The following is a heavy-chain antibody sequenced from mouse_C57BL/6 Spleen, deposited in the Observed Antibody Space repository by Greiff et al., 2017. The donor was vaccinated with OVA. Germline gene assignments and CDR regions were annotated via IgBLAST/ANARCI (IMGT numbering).Heavy chain of an antibody. CDR3: AESDDCDRGDFDY. Sequence: QVQLQQPGAELVKPGASVKLSCKASGYAFTSYWMQWVKQRPGKGLEWIGEIYPSDSYTNYNRKFKGKAKLTVDTSSSTAYMQRSSLTYEDSAVYYCAESDDCDRGDFDYWGQGTTVTVSS. CDR2: IYPSDSYT. J-gene: IGHJ2*01. D-gene: IGHD2-4*01. CDR1: GYAFTSYW. V-gene: IGHV1-50*01.